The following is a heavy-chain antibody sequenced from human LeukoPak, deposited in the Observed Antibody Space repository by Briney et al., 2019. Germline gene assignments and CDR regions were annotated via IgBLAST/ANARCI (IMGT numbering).Heavy chain of an antibody. J-gene: IGHJ4*02. Sequence: PGGSLRLSCAAAAFMFSSNWMSWVRLAPGEGLEWVANIKEDGTETYYVDSVKGRFTISRDNAKNSLYLQMNSLRVEDTAVYYCAKEGRSLQTYWGQGTLVTVSS. V-gene: IGHV3-7*03. CDR2: IKEDGTET. CDR3: AKEGRSLQTY. D-gene: IGHD5-24*01. CDR1: AFMFSSNW.